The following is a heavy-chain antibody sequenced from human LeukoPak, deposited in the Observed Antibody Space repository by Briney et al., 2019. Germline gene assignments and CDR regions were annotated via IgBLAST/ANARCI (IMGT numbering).Heavy chain of an antibody. V-gene: IGHV4-34*01. CDR1: GGSFSGYY. CDR3: ARVGGYSSNWYPLNV. Sequence: SETLSLTCAVYGGSFSGYYWSWIRQPPGKGLEWIGSIYYSGSTYYNPSLKSRVAISVDMSKNQFSLKLTSVTAADTAVYYCARVGGYSSNWYPLNVWGKGTTVTISS. J-gene: IGHJ6*04. CDR2: IYYSGST. D-gene: IGHD6-13*01.